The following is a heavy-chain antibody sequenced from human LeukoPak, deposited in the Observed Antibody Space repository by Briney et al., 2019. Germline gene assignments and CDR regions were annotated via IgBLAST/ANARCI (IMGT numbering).Heavy chain of an antibody. J-gene: IGHJ4*02. Sequence: GGSLRLSCAASGFTFSGYGMPWVRQAPGKGLEWVAVISYDGSNKYYADSVKGRFTISRDNSKNTLYLQMNSLRAEDTAVYYCANGDYSYFDYWGQGTLVTVSS. CDR1: GFTFSGYG. CDR3: ANGDYSYFDY. V-gene: IGHV3-30*18. D-gene: IGHD4-17*01. CDR2: ISYDGSNK.